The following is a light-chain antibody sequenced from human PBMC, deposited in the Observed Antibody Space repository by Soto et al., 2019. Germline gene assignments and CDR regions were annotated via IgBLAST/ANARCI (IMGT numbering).Light chain of an antibody. V-gene: IGKV1-27*01. Sequence: DIQMTQSPSSLSASVGDRVTITCRASQGISNYLAWYQQKPGKVPKLLIYAASTLQSGVPSRFSGSGSGTDFSLTISSLQPEDVATYYCQKYNSAPPLTFGGGTKVEIK. CDR3: QKYNSAPPLT. J-gene: IGKJ4*01. CDR2: AAS. CDR1: QGISNY.